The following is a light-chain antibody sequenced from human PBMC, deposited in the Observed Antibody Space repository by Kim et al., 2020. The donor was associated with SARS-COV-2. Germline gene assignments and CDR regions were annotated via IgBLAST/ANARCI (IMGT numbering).Light chain of an antibody. V-gene: IGKV3-15*01. J-gene: IGKJ1*01. CDR3: QQSNDWPPLT. Sequence: SPGHRATLSCRASQTMNNKLVWYQPKPGQAPRLLIYDTSTRATGVPARFIGSGSETDFTLTISSLQSEYFAVYYCQQSNDWPPLTFGQGTKVDIK. CDR2: DTS. CDR1: QTMNNK.